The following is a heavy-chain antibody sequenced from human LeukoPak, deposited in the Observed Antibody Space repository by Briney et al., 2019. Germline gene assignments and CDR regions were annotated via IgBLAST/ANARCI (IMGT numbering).Heavy chain of an antibody. CDR2: INESGGT. J-gene: IGHJ4*02. V-gene: IGHV4-34*01. CDR3: ARRERAADGGTVTDY. Sequence: SETLSLTCAVYGESFSGYYWNWIRQPPGKGLEWIGEINESGGTNYNPSLTSRVTMSVDTSKNQSSLKLSSVTAADTAVYYCARRERAADGGTVTDYWGQGTLVTVSS. CDR1: GESFSGYY. D-gene: IGHD6-13*01.